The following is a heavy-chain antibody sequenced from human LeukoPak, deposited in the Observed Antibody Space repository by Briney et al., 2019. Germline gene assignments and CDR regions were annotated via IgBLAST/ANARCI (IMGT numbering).Heavy chain of an antibody. Sequence: GGSLRLSCAASGFTFSSCEMNWVREAPGRGLEWLSYISRRGKAISLPDSVAGPLSHSRTKAKNSLYLQMDGRRAEDTAVYFRVGGGSSGGFVHWGQGTLVTVSS. V-gene: IGHV3-48*03. D-gene: IGHD3-10*01. CDR3: VGGGSSGGFVH. CDR2: ISRRGKAI. CDR1: GFTFSSCE. J-gene: IGHJ5*02.